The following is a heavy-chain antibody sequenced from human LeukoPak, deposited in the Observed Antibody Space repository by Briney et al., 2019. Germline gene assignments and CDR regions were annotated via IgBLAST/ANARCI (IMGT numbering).Heavy chain of an antibody. CDR3: ARDPRESDFDSSGYSYYFYGMDV. V-gene: IGHV4-30-2*01. D-gene: IGHD3-22*01. Sequence: SENLSLTCAVSGGSISSGGYSWSWIRQPPGKGLEWIGYIYHSGSTYYNPSLKSRVTISVDRSKKQFSLKLSSVTAADTAVYYCARDPRESDFDSSGYSYYFYGMDVWGQGTTVTVSS. CDR2: IYHSGST. CDR1: GGSISSGGYS. J-gene: IGHJ6*02.